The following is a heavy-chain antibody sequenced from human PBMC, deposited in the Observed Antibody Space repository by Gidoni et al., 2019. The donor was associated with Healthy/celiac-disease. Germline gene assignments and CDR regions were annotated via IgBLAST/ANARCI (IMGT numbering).Heavy chain of an antibody. D-gene: IGHD3-9*01. V-gene: IGHV3-23*01. CDR2: ISGSGGST. CDR3: AKDLGIDIY. CDR1: GLTFSSYA. Sequence: EVQLLESGGGLVQPGGYLRLSCAAPGLTFSSYAMRWVCQAPGKGLEWVSAISGSGGSTYFADSVKGRFTISRDNSKNTLYLQMNSLRAEDTAVYYCAKDLGIDIYWGQGTLVTVSS. J-gene: IGHJ4*02.